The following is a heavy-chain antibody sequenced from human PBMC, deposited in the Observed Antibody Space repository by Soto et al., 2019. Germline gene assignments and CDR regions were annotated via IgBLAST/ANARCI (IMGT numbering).Heavy chain of an antibody. CDR3: ARRRYGSSSFDY. CDR2: ISSGSIST. Sequence: QVQLVESGGGLVKPGGSLRLSCAASGFTFSDYYMSWIRQAPGKGLEWVSYISSGSISTNYADSVKGRFTVSRDNAKNSLYLQMNSLRAKDTAVYYCARRRYGSSSFDYWGQGTLVTVSS. CDR1: GFTFSDYY. J-gene: IGHJ4*02. V-gene: IGHV3-11*06. D-gene: IGHD6-13*01.